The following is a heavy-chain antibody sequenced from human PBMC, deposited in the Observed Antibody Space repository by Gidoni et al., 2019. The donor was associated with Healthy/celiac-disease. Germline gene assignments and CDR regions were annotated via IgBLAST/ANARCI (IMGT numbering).Heavy chain of an antibody. V-gene: IGHV3-33*01. CDR2: IWYDGRTK. CDR1: GFTFSSYG. J-gene: IGHJ4*02. Sequence: QVQLVESGGGVVQPGRCLRLSCAASGFTFSSYGKHWVRQAPGNGLGWVAVIWYDGRTKYYADSVKGRFTISKDNSKNTLYLQMNSLRAGDTAVYYCARGGMGIAAAGTDYWGQGTLVTVSS. D-gene: IGHD6-13*01. CDR3: ARGGMGIAAAGTDY.